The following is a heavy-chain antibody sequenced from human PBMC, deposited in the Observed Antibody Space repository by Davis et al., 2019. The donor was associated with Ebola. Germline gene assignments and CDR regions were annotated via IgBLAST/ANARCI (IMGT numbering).Heavy chain of an antibody. Sequence: PSETLSLTCTVSGGSISSRSYYWAWIRQPPGKGLEWIGEIHHSGSTKRNPSLRSRVTISPDTSKNQFSLKLSSVTAADTAVYYCARDTIAVAGTYYYYGMDVWGQGTTVTVSS. D-gene: IGHD6-19*01. CDR1: GGSISSRSYY. V-gene: IGHV4-39*07. J-gene: IGHJ6*02. CDR3: ARDTIAVAGTYYYYGMDV. CDR2: IHHSGST.